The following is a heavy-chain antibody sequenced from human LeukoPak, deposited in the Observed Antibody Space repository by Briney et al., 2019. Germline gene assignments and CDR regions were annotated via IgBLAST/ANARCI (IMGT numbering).Heavy chain of an antibody. CDR2: IKSKTDGGTT. J-gene: IGHJ4*02. CDR3: TTQGTWIQLKGVDY. Sequence: GGSLRLSCAASGFTFSNAWMSWVRQAPGKGLEWVGRIKSKTDGGTTDYAAPVKGRFTISRDDSKNTLYLQMNSLKTEDTAVYYCTTQGTWIQLKGVDYWGQGTLVTVSS. D-gene: IGHD5-18*01. CDR1: GFTFSNAW. V-gene: IGHV3-15*01.